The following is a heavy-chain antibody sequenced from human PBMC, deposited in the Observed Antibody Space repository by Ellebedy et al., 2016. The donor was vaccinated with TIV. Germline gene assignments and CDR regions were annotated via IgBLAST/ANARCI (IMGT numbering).Heavy chain of an antibody. Sequence: GGSLRLSCTVSGFTFSNYWMTWVRQAPGKGLEWVANIKQDGGETYYVDSVKGRFSISRDNAKDAMYLQMNSLRDEDTAVYYCARDQWLGRAYYFDSWGQGTLVTVSS. CDR1: GFTFSNYW. D-gene: IGHD6-19*01. J-gene: IGHJ4*02. CDR3: ARDQWLGRAYYFDS. V-gene: IGHV3-7*01. CDR2: IKQDGGET.